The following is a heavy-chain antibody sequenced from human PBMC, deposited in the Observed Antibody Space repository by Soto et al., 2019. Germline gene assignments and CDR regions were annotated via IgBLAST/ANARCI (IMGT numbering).Heavy chain of an antibody. CDR1: GFTFSSYG. V-gene: IGHV3-30*18. Sequence: QVQLVESGGGVVQPGRSLRLSCAASGFTFSSYGMHWVRQAPGKGLEWVAVISYDGSNKYYADSVKGRFTISRDNSKNTLYLQMNSLRAEDTAVYYCAKIYYYDSSGYYPDAFDIWGQGTMVTVSS. CDR2: ISYDGSNK. J-gene: IGHJ3*02. CDR3: AKIYYYDSSGYYPDAFDI. D-gene: IGHD3-22*01.